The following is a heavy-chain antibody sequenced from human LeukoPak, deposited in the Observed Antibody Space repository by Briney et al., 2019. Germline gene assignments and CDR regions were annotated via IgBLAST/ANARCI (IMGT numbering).Heavy chain of an antibody. J-gene: IGHJ3*02. V-gene: IGHV3-23*01. CDR1: GFTFSKYA. Sequence: GGSLRLSCAASGFTFSKYAMSWVRQAPGKGLEWVSGISGSAGGTYYADSVKGRFTISRDNSQNTLYLQMNSLRAEDTAVYYCAKGLRRDAFDIWGQGTMVTVSS. CDR2: ISGSAGGT. CDR3: AKGLRRDAFDI.